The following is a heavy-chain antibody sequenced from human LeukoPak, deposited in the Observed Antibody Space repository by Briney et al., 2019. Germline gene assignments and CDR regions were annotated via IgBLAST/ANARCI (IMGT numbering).Heavy chain of an antibody. V-gene: IGHV1-18*01. J-gene: IGHJ3*02. CDR3: ARDRGLVVRGVLNDAFDI. Sequence: GASVTVSCKASGYTFTSYGISWVRQAPGQGLEWMGWISAYNGNTNYAQKLQGRVTMTTDTSTSTAYMELRSLRSDDTAVYYCARDRGLVVRGVLNDAFDIWGQGTMVTVSS. D-gene: IGHD3-10*01. CDR2: ISAYNGNT. CDR1: GYTFTSYG.